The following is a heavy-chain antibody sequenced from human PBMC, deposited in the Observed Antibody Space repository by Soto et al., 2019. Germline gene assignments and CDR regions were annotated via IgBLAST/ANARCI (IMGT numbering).Heavy chain of an antibody. CDR3: AKDHGEDV. J-gene: IGHJ6*02. CDR2: ISGSGGST. V-gene: IGHV3-23*01. D-gene: IGHD7-27*01. CDR1: GFTFSSYA. Sequence: EVQLLESGGGLVQPGGSLRLSCAASGFTFSSYAMSWVRQAPGKGLEWVSAISGSGGSTYYADSVKGRFTITRDNSKSTLYLQMNGLSAEDTAVYYCAKDHGEDVCGQGTTVTVSS.